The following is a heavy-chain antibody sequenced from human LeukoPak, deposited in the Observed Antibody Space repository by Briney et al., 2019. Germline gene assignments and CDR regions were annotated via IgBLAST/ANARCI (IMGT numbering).Heavy chain of an antibody. V-gene: IGHV4-39*07. Sequence: SETLSLTCTVSGGSISSSSYYWGWIRQPPGKGLEWIGSIYYSGSTYYTPSLKSRVTISLGTSKNQFSLKLSSVTAADTAVYYCARSFGGLRGYFDYWGQGALVTVSS. CDR2: IYYSGST. CDR1: GGSISSSSYY. CDR3: ARSFGGLRGYFDY. J-gene: IGHJ4*02. D-gene: IGHD3-10*01.